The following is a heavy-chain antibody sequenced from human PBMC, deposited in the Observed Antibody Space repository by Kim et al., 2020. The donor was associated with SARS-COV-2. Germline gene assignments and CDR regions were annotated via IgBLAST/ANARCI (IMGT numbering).Heavy chain of an antibody. CDR2: ISGSGGST. CDR1: GFTFSSYA. V-gene: IGHV3-23*01. Sequence: GGSLRLSCAASGFTFSSYAMSWVRQAPGKGLEWVSAISGSGGSTYYADSVKGRFTISRDNSKNTLYLQMNSLRAEDTAVYYCARDLRKWELPAGPLYFDYWGQGTLVTVSS. D-gene: IGHD1-26*01. CDR3: ARDLRKWELPAGPLYFDY. J-gene: IGHJ4*02.